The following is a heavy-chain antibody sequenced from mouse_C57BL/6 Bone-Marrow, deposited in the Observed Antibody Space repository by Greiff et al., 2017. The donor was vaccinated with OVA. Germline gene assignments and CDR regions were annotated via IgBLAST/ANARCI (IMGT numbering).Heavy chain of an antibody. V-gene: IGHV5-17*01. CDR3: ASTMGNFPFDY. J-gene: IGHJ2*01. D-gene: IGHD2-3*01. CDR2: ISSGSGTS. Sequence: EVKLVESGGGLVKPGGSLKLSCAASGFTFSDYGMHWVRQAPEKGLEWVAYISSGSGTSYYADTVKGRFTISRDNAKNTLFLQMTSLRSEDTAMYSCASTMGNFPFDYWGQGTTLTVSS. CDR1: GFTFSDYG.